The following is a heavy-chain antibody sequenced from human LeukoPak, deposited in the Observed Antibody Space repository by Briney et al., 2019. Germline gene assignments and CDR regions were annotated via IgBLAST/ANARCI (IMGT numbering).Heavy chain of an antibody. V-gene: IGHV3-53*01. Sequence: GGSLRLSCAASGFTVSSNYMSWVRQAPGKGLEWVSVIYSGGSTYYADSVKGRFTISRDNSKNTLYLQMNSLRAEDTAVYYCAKDRKGDYYDSSGYYYYFDYWGQGTLVTVSS. J-gene: IGHJ4*02. CDR1: GFTVSSNY. CDR3: AKDRKGDYYDSSGYYYYFDY. D-gene: IGHD3-22*01. CDR2: IYSGGST.